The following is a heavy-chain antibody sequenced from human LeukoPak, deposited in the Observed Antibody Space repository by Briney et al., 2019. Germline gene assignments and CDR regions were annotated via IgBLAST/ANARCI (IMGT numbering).Heavy chain of an antibody. J-gene: IGHJ6*03. CDR2: IRFDGGDT. Sequence: GGSLRLSCTASGFTFSGSAFQWFRKAPGKGLEWVAFIRFDGGDTYYAGSVKGRFTISRDNSKNTLYLQMNSLRDEDTAVYYCAKDRSDCTRTICQPLDYSYMDVWGKGTTVTVSS. V-gene: IGHV3-30*02. CDR1: GFTFSGSA. D-gene: IGHD2/OR15-2a*01. CDR3: AKDRSDCTRTICQPLDYSYMDV.